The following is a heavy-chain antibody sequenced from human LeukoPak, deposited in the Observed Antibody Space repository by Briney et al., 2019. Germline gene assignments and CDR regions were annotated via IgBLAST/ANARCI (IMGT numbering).Heavy chain of an antibody. CDR3: ARDSALAQAVMFDY. CDR2: IDHSGST. D-gene: IGHD6-19*01. CDR1: GYSISSGYY. J-gene: IGHJ4*02. V-gene: IGHV4-38-2*02. Sequence: KASETLSLTCTLSGYSISSGYYWGWIRQPPGKGLEWTGSIDHSGSTYYNPSLKSRITISVDMSKNQFSLKLSSVTAADTAAYYCARDSALAQAVMFDYWGQGTLVTVSS.